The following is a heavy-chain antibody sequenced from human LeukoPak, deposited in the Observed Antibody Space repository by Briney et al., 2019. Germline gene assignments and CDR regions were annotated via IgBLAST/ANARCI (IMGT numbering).Heavy chain of an antibody. Sequence: SQTLPLTCTVSGGSISSGSYYWSWIRQPAGKGLEWIGRIYTSGSTNYNPSLKSRVTISVDTSKNQFSLKLSSVTAADTAVYYCARDGDTSFDIWGQGTMVTVSS. CDR3: ARDGDTSFDI. CDR1: GGSISSGSYY. J-gene: IGHJ3*02. CDR2: IYTSGST. D-gene: IGHD7-27*01. V-gene: IGHV4-61*02.